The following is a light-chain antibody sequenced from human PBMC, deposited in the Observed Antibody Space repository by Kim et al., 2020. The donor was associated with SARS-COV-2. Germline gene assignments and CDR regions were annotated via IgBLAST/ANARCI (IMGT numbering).Light chain of an antibody. V-gene: IGKV1-5*01. CDR3: QQYNSYPWT. CDR1: QSISSW. CDR2: GAS. Sequence: DIKMTQSPSTLSASVGDRVTITCRASQSISSWSALYQQKPGTAPKLLIFGASTLESGVPSRFSGSGSGTEFTLTISSLQPDDFATYYCQQYNSYPWTFGQGTKVDIK. J-gene: IGKJ1*01.